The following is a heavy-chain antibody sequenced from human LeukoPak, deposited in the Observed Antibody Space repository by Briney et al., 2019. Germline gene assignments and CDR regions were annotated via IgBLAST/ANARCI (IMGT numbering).Heavy chain of an antibody. D-gene: IGHD6-13*01. J-gene: IGHJ4*02. V-gene: IGHV1-2*02. CDR3: AREEALMAAAPYFDY. Sequence: ASVKVSCKASGYTFTGYYMHWVRQAPGQGLEWMGWINPNSGGTNYAQKFQGRVTMTRDTSISTAYMELSRLRSDDTAVYYCAREEALMAAAPYFDYWGQGTLVTVSS. CDR1: GYTFTGYY. CDR2: INPNSGGT.